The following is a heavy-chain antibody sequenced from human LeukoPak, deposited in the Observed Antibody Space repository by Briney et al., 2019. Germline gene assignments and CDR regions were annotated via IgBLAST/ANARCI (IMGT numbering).Heavy chain of an antibody. CDR3: AAGRGYNYPLAPFDY. J-gene: IGHJ4*02. CDR1: GYTFTGYN. Sequence: ASVKVSCKASGYTFTGYNMHWVRQATGQGLEWMGWINPNSGGTNYAQRFQGRVTMTRDTSITTAYMELSRLRSDDTAVYFCAAGRGYNYPLAPFDYWGQGTLVTVSS. D-gene: IGHD5-18*01. CDR2: INPNSGGT. V-gene: IGHV1-2*02.